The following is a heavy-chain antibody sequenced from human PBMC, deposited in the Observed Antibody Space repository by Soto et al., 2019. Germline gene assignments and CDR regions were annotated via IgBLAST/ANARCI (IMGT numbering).Heavy chain of an antibody. V-gene: IGHV6-1*01. D-gene: IGHD5-12*01. CDR2: TYFRAKWYN. CDR1: GDSVSSNTAS. CDR3: AKGDNLGPKTGYAFDP. J-gene: IGHJ5*02. Sequence: XQTLSLTCAICGDSVSSNTASWNLIRQSPSRGLEWLGRTYFRAKWYNDYAVSVKSRIIINPDTSNNQFSLQLNSVTPEDTAVYFCAKGDNLGPKTGYAFDPWGQGIMFSVSS.